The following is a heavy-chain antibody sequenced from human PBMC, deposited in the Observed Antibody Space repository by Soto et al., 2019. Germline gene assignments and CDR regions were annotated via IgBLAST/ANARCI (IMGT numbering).Heavy chain of an antibody. CDR2: IYYSGST. CDR3: ARGSYSGFYYYYYMDV. D-gene: IGHD2-15*01. V-gene: IGHV4-59*01. Sequence: SETLSLTCTVSGGSISIYYWSWIRQPPGKGLEWIGYIYYSGSTNYNPSLKSRVTISVDTSKNQFSLKLSSVTAADTAVYYCARGSYSGFYYYYYMDVWGKGTTVTVS. CDR1: GGSISIYY. J-gene: IGHJ6*03.